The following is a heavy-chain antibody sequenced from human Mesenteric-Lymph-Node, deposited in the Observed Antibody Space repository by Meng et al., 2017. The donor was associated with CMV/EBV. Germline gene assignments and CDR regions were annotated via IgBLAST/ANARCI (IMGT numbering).Heavy chain of an antibody. Sequence: GPLRLSCTVSGYSISSAYYWGWIRQSPGKGLEWIVSMYHSGSTYYNPSLKGRVTLSLDTSKNQFYLKLDSVTAADTAVYYYATSYQPLYAWFDPWGQGTLVTVSS. CDR2: MYHSGST. D-gene: IGHD2-2*02. CDR1: GYSISSAYY. CDR3: ATSYQPLYAWFDP. V-gene: IGHV4-38-2*02. J-gene: IGHJ5*02.